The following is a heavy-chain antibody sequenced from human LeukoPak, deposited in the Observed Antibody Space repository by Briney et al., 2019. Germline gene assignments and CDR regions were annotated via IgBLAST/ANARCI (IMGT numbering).Heavy chain of an antibody. CDR2: IYPGDSDT. J-gene: IGHJ4*02. CDR1: GYSFTSYW. V-gene: IGHV5-51*03. Sequence: PGESLTISCKGSGYSFTSYWIGWVRQMPGKGLEWMGIIYPGDSDTIYSPSFQGQVTISADKSISTAYLQWSSLKASDTAMYYCASSLGIYDSSGYRVFDYWGQGTLVTVSS. D-gene: IGHD3-22*01. CDR3: ASSLGIYDSSGYRVFDY.